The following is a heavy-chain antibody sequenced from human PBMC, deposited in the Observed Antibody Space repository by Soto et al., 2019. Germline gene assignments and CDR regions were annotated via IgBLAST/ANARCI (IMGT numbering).Heavy chain of an antibody. V-gene: IGHV5-51*01. Sequence: IIYPGDSDTRYSPSFQGQVTISADKSISTAYLQWSSLKASDTAMYYCARQGIAAAGTVYYYYYMDVWGKGTTVTVSS. J-gene: IGHJ6*03. D-gene: IGHD6-13*01. CDR2: IYPGDSDT. CDR3: ARQGIAAAGTVYYYYYMDV.